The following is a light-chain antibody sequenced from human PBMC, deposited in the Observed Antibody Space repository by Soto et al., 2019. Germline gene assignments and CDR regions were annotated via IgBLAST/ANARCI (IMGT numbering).Light chain of an antibody. CDR1: SSDVGGYNS. CDR2: EVS. J-gene: IGLJ1*01. CDR3: SSYTSSSTLV. V-gene: IGLV2-14*01. Sequence: ALTQPASVSGSPGQSITISCTGTSSDVGGYNSVSWYQQHPGEAPKLMISEVSNRPSGVSNRFSGSKSGNTASLTISGLQAEDEADYYCSSYTSSSTLVFGTGTKVTVL.